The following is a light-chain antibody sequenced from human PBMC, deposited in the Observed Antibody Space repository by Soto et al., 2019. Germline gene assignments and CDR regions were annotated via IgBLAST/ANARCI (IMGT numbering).Light chain of an antibody. Sequence: QSVLTQPASVSGSAGQSITISCSGTMRDVGAYNLVSWYQQHPGTAPKLIIYEVRNTPSGLSSRFSGSRSGNTASLTISGLQPEDEGDYYCSAYTARSTLVFGGGTKVTVL. CDR3: SAYTARSTLV. V-gene: IGLV2-14*01. CDR1: MRDVGAYNL. CDR2: EVR. J-gene: IGLJ3*02.